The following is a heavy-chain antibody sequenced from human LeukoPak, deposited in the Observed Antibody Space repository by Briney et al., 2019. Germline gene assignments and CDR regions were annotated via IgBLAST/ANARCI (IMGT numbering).Heavy chain of an antibody. J-gene: IGHJ4*02. CDR2: IYTDGST. CDR3: VRGHYSNTL. CDR1: GFIVSSSY. D-gene: IGHD4-11*01. V-gene: IGHV3-66*01. Sequence: GGALRLSCAASGFIVSSSYMSWVRQPPGKGLEWVSGIYTDGSTYYADSVQGRFTISRDNSKNTLYLQMNSLRADDTSVYYCVRGHYSNTLGGQGTLVTVSS.